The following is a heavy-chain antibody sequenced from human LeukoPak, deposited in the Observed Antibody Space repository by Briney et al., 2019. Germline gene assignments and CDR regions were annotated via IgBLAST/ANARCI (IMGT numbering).Heavy chain of an antibody. CDR2: IKQDGSEK. CDR1: GFTFSSYW. CDR3: ASSLLATVGPLFY. V-gene: IGHV3-7*01. Sequence: GGSLRLSCAASGFTFSSYWMSWVRQAPGKGLEWVANIKQDGSEKYYVDSVKGRFTISRDNAKNSLYLQMNSLRAEDTAVYYCASSLLATVGPLFYWGLGALVTVSS. J-gene: IGHJ4*02. D-gene: IGHD5-24*01.